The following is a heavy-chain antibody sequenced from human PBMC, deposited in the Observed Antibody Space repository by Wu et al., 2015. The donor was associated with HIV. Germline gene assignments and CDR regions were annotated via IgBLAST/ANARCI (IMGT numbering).Heavy chain of an antibody. V-gene: IGHV1-2*02. CDR1: GYTFTDYY. CDR3: ARNTDSVATSLYSLGV. CDR2: INPNRGGT. J-gene: IGHJ6*02. D-gene: IGHD5-12*01. Sequence: QVQLLQSGAEVKKPGASVMVSCKASGYTFTDYYMYWVRQAPGQGLEWMGWINPNRGGTKYAQKFQGRVTMTRDTAVSTAYMELNSLTSDDTAVYYCARNTDSVATSLYSLGVWGQGTTVTVSS.